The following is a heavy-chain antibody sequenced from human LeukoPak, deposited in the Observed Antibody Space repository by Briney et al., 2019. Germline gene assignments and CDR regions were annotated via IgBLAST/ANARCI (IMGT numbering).Heavy chain of an antibody. V-gene: IGHV4-59*01. J-gene: IGHJ3*02. D-gene: IGHD5-24*01. CDR2: IYYSGST. Sequence: SETLSLTCTVSGGSISSYYWSWIRQPPGKGLEWIGYIYYSGSTNYNPSLKSRVTISVDTSKNQFSLKLSSVTAADTAVYYCARWRWLQLGAFDIWGQGTMVTVSS. CDR3: ARWRWLQLGAFDI. CDR1: GGSISSYY.